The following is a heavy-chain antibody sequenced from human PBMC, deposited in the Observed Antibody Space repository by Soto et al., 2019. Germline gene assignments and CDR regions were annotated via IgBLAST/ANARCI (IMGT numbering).Heavy chain of an antibody. D-gene: IGHD5-18*01. J-gene: IGHJ4*02. Sequence: GGSLRLSCAASGFTFSSYGMHWVRQAPGKGLEWVAVISYDGSNKYYADSVKGRFTISRDNSKNTLYLQMNSLRAEDTAVYYCEKDAGYSYGLLDYWGQGT. V-gene: IGHV3-30*18. CDR1: GFTFSSYG. CDR2: ISYDGSNK. CDR3: EKDAGYSYGLLDY.